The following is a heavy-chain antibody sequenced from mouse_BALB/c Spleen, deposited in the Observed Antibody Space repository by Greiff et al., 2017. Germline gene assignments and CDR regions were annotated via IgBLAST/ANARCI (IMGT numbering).Heavy chain of an antibody. D-gene: IGHD1-2*01. CDR2: IDPENGNT. Sequence: VQLKESGAELVRPGALVKLSCKASGFNIKDYYMHWVKQRPEQGLEWIGWIDPENGNTIYDPKFQGKASITTDTSSNTAYLQLSSLTSEDTAVYYCARTHPYAAGALDYWGQGTSVTVSS. CDR3: ARTHPYAAGALDY. J-gene: IGHJ4*01. CDR1: GFNIKDYY. V-gene: IGHV14-1*02.